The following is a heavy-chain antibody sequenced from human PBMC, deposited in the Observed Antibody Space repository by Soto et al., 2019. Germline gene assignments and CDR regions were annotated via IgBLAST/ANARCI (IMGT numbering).Heavy chain of an antibody. V-gene: IGHV4-30-2*01. CDR3: ARGYRNYNWFDP. D-gene: IGHD4-4*01. CDR2: IYHSGST. CDR1: GGSISSGGYS. Sequence: PSETLSLTCAVSGGSISSGGYSWSWIRQPPGKGLEWIGYIYHSGSTYYNPSLKSRVTISVDRSKNQFSLKLSSVTAADTAVYYCARGYRNYNWFDPWGQGTLVTVSS. J-gene: IGHJ5*02.